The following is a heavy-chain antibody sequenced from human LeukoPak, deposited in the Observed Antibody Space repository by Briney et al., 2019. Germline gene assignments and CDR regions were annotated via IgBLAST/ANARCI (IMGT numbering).Heavy chain of an antibody. Sequence: GGSLRLSCAASGFTFSSYAMSWVRQAPGKGLEWVSAISGSGGSTYYADSVKGRFTISRDNSKNTLYLQMNSLRAEDTAVYYCAKFEAFIPYYYDSSGYSTPFDYWGQGTLVTVSS. CDR1: GFTFSSYA. J-gene: IGHJ4*02. V-gene: IGHV3-23*01. D-gene: IGHD3-22*01. CDR2: ISGSGGST. CDR3: AKFEAFIPYYYDSSGYSTPFDY.